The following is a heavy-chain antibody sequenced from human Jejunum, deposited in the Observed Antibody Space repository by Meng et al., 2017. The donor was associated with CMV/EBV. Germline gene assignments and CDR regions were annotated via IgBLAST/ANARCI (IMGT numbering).Heavy chain of an antibody. CDR3: AKDRGGSDDAYDV. J-gene: IGHJ3*01. Sequence: SGFTFSSYAMHWVRQAPGKGLEWVAVISFDGSNKYYADSVQGRFTISRDNSKNTLSLQMSSLRVEDTAVYYCAKDRGGSDDAYDVWGQGATVTVSS. V-gene: IGHV3-30-3*02. CDR2: ISFDGSNK. CDR1: GFTFSSYA. D-gene: IGHD3-16*01.